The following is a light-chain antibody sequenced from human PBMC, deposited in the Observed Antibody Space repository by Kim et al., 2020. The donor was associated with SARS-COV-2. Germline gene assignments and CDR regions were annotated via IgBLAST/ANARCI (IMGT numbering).Light chain of an antibody. V-gene: IGKV1-39*01. Sequence: DIQMTQSPSSLSASVGDRVTITCRASLSINKYLNWYQQKPGKAPRLLIYAASNLHSGVPSRFSGSGSGTEFTLTISSLQSDDFGTYYCEQSYSLLGFGKETKLEI. CDR1: LSINKY. CDR2: AAS. J-gene: IGKJ2*03. CDR3: EQSYSLLG.